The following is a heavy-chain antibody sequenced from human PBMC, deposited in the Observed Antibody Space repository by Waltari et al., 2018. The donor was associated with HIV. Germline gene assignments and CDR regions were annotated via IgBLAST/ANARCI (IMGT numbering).Heavy chain of an antibody. CDR3: ARAAGGYPLNRFDP. Sequence: QVQLQESGPGLVKPSQTLSLTCTVTGGSISSGDYSWCWIRQPPGKGLAWIGYIYYSVSTYDTPSRKSRVTISVDTSKNQCSLKLSSVTAADTAVYYCARAAGGYPLNRFDPWGQGTLVTVSS. CDR2: IYYSVST. V-gene: IGHV4-30-4*01. D-gene: IGHD3-22*01. J-gene: IGHJ5*02. CDR1: GGSISSGDYS.